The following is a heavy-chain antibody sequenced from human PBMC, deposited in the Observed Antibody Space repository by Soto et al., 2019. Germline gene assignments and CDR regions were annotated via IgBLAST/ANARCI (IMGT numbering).Heavy chain of an antibody. Sequence: GGTXRLSCAASGFTFNSYELHLVRQAPGKGLEWVAITSYDGANTYYADSVKGRFTISRENSKNTLDLQMDRLIFGDTAVYFCERRYKVSDQGMDVWGKGTTATVS. V-gene: IGHV3-30-3*01. CDR3: ERRYKVSDQGMDV. CDR2: TSYDGANT. D-gene: IGHD5-12*01. J-gene: IGHJ6*04. CDR1: GFTFNSYE.